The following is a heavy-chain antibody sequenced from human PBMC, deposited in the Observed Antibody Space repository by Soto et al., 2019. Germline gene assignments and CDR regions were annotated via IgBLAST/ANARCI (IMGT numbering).Heavy chain of an antibody. J-gene: IGHJ5*02. Sequence: QVPLVQSGAEVKKPGASVKVSCKASGYTFTSYDINWVRQATGQGPEWMGWMNPDSGHTGYARKFRDRISMTRNTSITTVYMELTSLRSDDTALYYCVRGRVRYSSSNCFYPWGRGTLVTVSS. CDR1: GYTFTSYD. CDR2: MNPDSGHT. V-gene: IGHV1-8*01. D-gene: IGHD6-6*01. CDR3: VRGRVRYSSSNCFYP.